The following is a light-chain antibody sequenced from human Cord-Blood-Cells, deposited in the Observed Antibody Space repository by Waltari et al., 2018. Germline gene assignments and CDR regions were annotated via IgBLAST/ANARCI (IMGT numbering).Light chain of an antibody. Sequence: DIQMTQSPSTLSASVGYRVTITCRASQSISSWLAWYPQKPGKAPKLLIYKASSLESGVPSRFSGSGSGTEFTLTISSLQPDDFATYYCQQYNSYSTFGQGTKVEIK. CDR2: KAS. CDR1: QSISSW. J-gene: IGKJ1*01. V-gene: IGKV1-5*03. CDR3: QQYNSYST.